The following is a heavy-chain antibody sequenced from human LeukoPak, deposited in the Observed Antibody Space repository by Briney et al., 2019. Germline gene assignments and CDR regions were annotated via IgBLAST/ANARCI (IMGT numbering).Heavy chain of an antibody. CDR1: GFTFSNYS. D-gene: IGHD2-2*01. CDR3: ARRGPLGCSGTSCFAGPVDY. Sequence: GGSLRLSCAASGFTFSNYSMKWVRQAPGKGLEWVSSISGSSSYIYYADSVKGRFTISRDDAKNSLYLQMNSLRAEDTAVYYCARRGPLGCSGTSCFAGPVDYWGQGTLVTVSS. CDR2: ISGSSSYI. J-gene: IGHJ4*02. V-gene: IGHV3-21*01.